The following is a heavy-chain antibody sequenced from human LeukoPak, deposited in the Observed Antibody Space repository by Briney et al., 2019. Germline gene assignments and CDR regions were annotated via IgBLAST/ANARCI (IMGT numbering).Heavy chain of an antibody. CDR2: IKQDGSEK. V-gene: IGHV3-7*01. CDR3: ARSTAYYFDY. D-gene: IGHD2-2*01. J-gene: IGHJ4*02. Sequence: GGSLRLSCVASGFTFSSYWMSWVRQAPGKGLEWVANIKQDGSEKYYVDSVKGRFTISRDNAKNSPYLQMNSLRAEDTAVYYCARSTAYYFDYWGQGTLVTVSS. CDR1: GFTFSSYW.